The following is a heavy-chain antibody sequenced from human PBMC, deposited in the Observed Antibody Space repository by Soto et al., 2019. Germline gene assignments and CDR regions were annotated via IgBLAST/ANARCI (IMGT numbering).Heavy chain of an antibody. CDR3: ARAHITIFGDAFDY. CDR1: GFTFSSYG. D-gene: IGHD3-3*01. V-gene: IGHV3-33*01. J-gene: IGHJ4*02. Sequence: ESGGGVVQPGRSLRLSCAASGFTFSSYGLHWVRQAPGKGLEWVAVIWYDGSNKYYADSVKGRFTISRDNSKNTLYLQMNSLRAEDTAVYYCARAHITIFGDAFDYWGQGTLVTVSS. CDR2: IWYDGSNK.